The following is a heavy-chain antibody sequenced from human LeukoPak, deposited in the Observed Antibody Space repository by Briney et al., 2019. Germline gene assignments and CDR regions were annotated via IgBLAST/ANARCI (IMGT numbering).Heavy chain of an antibody. V-gene: IGHV3-30*18. CDR3: AKDNSSGRWREYYFDY. CDR1: GFTFSSYG. D-gene: IGHD6-19*01. J-gene: IGHJ4*02. Sequence: SGGSLRLSCAASGFTFSSYGMHWVRQAPGKGLEWVAVISYDGSNKYYADSVKGRFTISRDSSKNTLYLQMNSLRAEDTAVYYCAKDNSSGRWREYYFDYWGQGTLVTVSS. CDR2: ISYDGSNK.